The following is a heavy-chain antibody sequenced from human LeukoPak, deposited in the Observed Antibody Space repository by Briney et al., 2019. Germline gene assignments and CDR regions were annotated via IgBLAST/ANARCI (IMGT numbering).Heavy chain of an antibody. Sequence: SETLSLTCTVSGGSISSYYWSWIRQPPGKGLEWIGYIYYSGSTNYNPSLKSRVTISVDTSKNQFSLKLSSVTAADTAVYYCASGSPNYYFDYWGQGTLVTVSS. CDR1: GGSISSYY. CDR2: IYYSGST. D-gene: IGHD1-26*01. J-gene: IGHJ4*02. CDR3: ASGSPNYYFDY. V-gene: IGHV4-59*01.